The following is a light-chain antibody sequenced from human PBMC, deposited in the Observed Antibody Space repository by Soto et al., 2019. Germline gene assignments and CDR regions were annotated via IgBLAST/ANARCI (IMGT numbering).Light chain of an antibody. Sequence: QSVLTQPPSASGTPGQRVTISCSGSNSNVATNYVYWYQQLPGTSPKLLIFTNDQRPPGVPDRFSASKSGTSASLAISGLRSEDEADYYCSATDDIRGGPVFGGGTKLTVL. CDR3: SATDDIRGGPV. CDR2: TND. V-gene: IGLV1-47*02. J-gene: IGLJ3*02. CDR1: NSNVATNY.